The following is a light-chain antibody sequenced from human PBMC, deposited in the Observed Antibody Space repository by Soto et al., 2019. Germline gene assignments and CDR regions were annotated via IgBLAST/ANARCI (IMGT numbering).Light chain of an antibody. J-gene: IGLJ1*01. CDR2: EVS. CDR1: SSDVGGYNY. V-gene: IGLV2-14*01. CDR3: SSYTTSSTYV. Sequence: QSVLTQPAPVSGSPGQSITISCTGTSSDVGGYNYVSWYQQHPGKVPKIMIYEVSNRPSGVSNRFSGSKSGNTASLTISGLQAEDEADYYCSSYTTSSTYVFGTGTRSPS.